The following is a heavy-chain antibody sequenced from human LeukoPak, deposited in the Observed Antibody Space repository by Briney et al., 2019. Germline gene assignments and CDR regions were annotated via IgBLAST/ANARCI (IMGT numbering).Heavy chain of an antibody. Sequence: GRSLRLSCAAYGFTLSSYAMQWVSQAPGKGREWVAGISYDGSNKNYADSVKGRFTICRDKSKKTMYMQMNRLRAEDTAVYYCARDLDVQWLGKFYYWGQGPLVTVSS. J-gene: IGHJ4*02. CDR3: ARDLDVQWLGKFYY. V-gene: IGHV3-30*04. CDR1: GFTLSSYA. D-gene: IGHD6-19*01. CDR2: ISYDGSNK.